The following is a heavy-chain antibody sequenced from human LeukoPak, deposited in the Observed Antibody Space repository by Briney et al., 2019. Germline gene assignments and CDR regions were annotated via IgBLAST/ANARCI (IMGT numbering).Heavy chain of an antibody. J-gene: IGHJ4*02. CDR2: ISAYNGNA. CDR1: GYTFTSYG. CDR3: AASYGDYDHFDY. D-gene: IGHD4-17*01. V-gene: IGHV1-18*01. Sequence: ASVKVSCKASGYTFTSYGISWVRQAPGQGLEWMGWISAYNGNANYAQKLQGRVTMTTDTSTSTAYMELRNLRSDDTAVYYCAASYGDYDHFDYWGQGTLVNVSS.